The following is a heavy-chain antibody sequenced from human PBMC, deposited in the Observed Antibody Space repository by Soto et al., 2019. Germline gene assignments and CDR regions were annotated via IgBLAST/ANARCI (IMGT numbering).Heavy chain of an antibody. V-gene: IGHV3-11*01. CDR3: ARQKAWTGEWLSLYAPGMDV. CDR1: GFTFSDYY. Sequence: QVQLVESGGGLVKPGGSLRLSCAASGFTFSDYYMSWIRQAPGKGLEWVSYISNSGSTIYFAVSVKGRFTISRDNAKNSLYLQMNSLRAEDTAVYYGARQKAWTGEWLSLYAPGMDVWGQGTKVTVSS. D-gene: IGHD3-3*01. J-gene: IGHJ6*02. CDR2: ISNSGSTI.